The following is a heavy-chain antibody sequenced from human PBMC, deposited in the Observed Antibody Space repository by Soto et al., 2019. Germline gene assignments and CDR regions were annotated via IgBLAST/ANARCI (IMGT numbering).Heavy chain of an antibody. J-gene: IGHJ6*03. D-gene: IGHD3-3*01. V-gene: IGHV4-31*03. Sequence: QVQLQESGPGLVKPSQTLSLTCTVSGGSISSGGYYWSWIRQHPGKGLEWIGYIYYSGSTYYNPSLKRRVTISVDTSKNQFSLKLSSVTAADTAVYYCASSAGVGFLEWLGDYYYYMDVWGKGTTVTVSS. CDR1: GGSISSGGYY. CDR2: IYYSGST. CDR3: ASSAGVGFLEWLGDYYYYMDV.